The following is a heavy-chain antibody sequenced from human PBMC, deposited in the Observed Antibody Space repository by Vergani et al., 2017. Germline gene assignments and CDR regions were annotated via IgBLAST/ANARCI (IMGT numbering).Heavy chain of an antibody. CDR3: ARVNTETNGHLYYYYYMDV. D-gene: IGHD4-11*01. CDR1: GGSFTSYH. J-gene: IGHJ6*03. V-gene: IGHV4-34*12. Sequence: QVQLQQWGGGLLKPSETLSLTCVVNGGSFTSYHWTWIRQSPGEGLEWVGDIVHTGRADYNPSLKSLLTMSVDKSRNQFSLTLNSVTATDTAIYFCARVNTETNGHLYYYYYMDVWGQGTAVTVS. CDR2: IVHTGRA.